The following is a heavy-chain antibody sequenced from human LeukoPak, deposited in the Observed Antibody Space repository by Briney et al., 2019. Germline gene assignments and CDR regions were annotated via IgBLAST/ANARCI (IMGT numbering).Heavy chain of an antibody. V-gene: IGHV3-20*04. D-gene: IGHD1-26*01. Sequence: PGGSLRLSCAASGFNFDEYGMSWVRQAPGKGLEWLSGVSWNGGGTGYGDSVRGRFTISRDNAKNSLYLHMDSVTAEDTALYYCARMVSGRNFRFDCWGQGTLVTVSS. CDR2: VSWNGGGT. J-gene: IGHJ4*02. CDR3: ARMVSGRNFRFDC. CDR1: GFNFDEYG.